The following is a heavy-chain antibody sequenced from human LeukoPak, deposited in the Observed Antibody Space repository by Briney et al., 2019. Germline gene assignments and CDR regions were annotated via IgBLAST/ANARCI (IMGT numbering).Heavy chain of an antibody. J-gene: IGHJ5*02. Sequence: ASVKVSCKASGYTFTSYDINWVRQATGQGLEWMGWMNPNSGNTGYAQKFQGRVTMTRNTSISTAYMELSSLRSEDTAVYYCASQKGYYDILTGYRSHTGFDPWGQGTLVTVSS. CDR1: GYTFTSYD. CDR3: ASQKGYYDILTGYRSHTGFDP. V-gene: IGHV1-8*01. D-gene: IGHD3-9*01. CDR2: MNPNSGNT.